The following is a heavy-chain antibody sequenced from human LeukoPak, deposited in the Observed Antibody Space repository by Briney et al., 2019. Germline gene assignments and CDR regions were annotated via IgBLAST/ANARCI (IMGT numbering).Heavy chain of an antibody. J-gene: IGHJ3*02. V-gene: IGHV1-2*02. CDR1: GYTFTGYY. CDR3: ARERYYYDSSGYYYPETHAFDI. Sequence: GASVKVSCKASGYTFTGYYMHWVRQAPGQGLEWMGWINPNSGGTNYAQKFQGRVTMTRDMSTSTVYMELSSLRSEDTAVYYCARERYYYDSSGYYYPETHAFDIWGQGTMVTVSS. D-gene: IGHD3-22*01. CDR2: INPNSGGT.